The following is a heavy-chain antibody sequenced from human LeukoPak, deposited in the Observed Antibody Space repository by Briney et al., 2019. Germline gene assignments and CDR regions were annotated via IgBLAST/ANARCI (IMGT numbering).Heavy chain of an antibody. Sequence: ASVKVSCKASGYTFTSYYMHWVRQAPGQGLEWMGIINPSGGSTSYAQKFQGRVTMTRDTSTSTVYMELSSLRSEDTAVYYCARGGPEWELPTDFDYWGQGTLVTVSS. CDR2: INPSGGST. CDR1: GYTFTSYY. J-gene: IGHJ4*02. D-gene: IGHD1-26*01. V-gene: IGHV1-46*01. CDR3: ARGGPEWELPTDFDY.